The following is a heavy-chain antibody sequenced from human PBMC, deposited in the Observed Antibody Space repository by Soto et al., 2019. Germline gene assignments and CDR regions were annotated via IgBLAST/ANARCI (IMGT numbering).Heavy chain of an antibody. CDR2: IYYSGST. CDR3: AREMILTGYYSRGNWFDP. Sequence: SETLSLTCTVSGGSISSGGYYWSWIRQHPGKGLEWIGYIYYSGSTYYNPSLKSRVTISVDTSKNQFSLKLSSVTAADTAVYYCAREMILTGYYSRGNWFDPWGQGTLVTVSS. D-gene: IGHD3-9*01. V-gene: IGHV4-31*03. J-gene: IGHJ5*02. CDR1: GGSISSGGYY.